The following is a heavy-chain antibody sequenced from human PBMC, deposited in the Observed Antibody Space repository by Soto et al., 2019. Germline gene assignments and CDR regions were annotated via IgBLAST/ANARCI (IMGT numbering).Heavy chain of an antibody. CDR2: INAGNGNT. CDR3: ARESGDIVVVPAATEDYGMDV. CDR1: GNTFSSYT. V-gene: IGHV1-3*01. J-gene: IGHJ6*02. D-gene: IGHD2-2*01. Sequence: QVQLVQSGAEVKKPGASVKVSCKASGNTFSSYTMHWVRQAPGQRLEWMGWINAGNGNTKYSQKFQARVTITRDTTASTAYMELSSLKSEATAVYYCARESGDIVVVPAATEDYGMDVWGQGSTVTVSS.